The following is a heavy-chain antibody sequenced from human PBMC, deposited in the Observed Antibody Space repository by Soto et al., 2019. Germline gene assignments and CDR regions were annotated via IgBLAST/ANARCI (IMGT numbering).Heavy chain of an antibody. Sequence: EVQLLESGGGLVQPGGSLRLSCAASGFTFGNYVMSWVRQAPGKGLEWVSGISGSGSNTFYADSVKGRFTISRHNSKSTLYLQMNSLRVEDTGLYYCAKKWAGYDSDFFDYWGQGSLVTVSS. D-gene: IGHD5-12*01. J-gene: IGHJ4*02. CDR3: AKKWAGYDSDFFDY. V-gene: IGHV3-23*01. CDR1: GFTFGNYV. CDR2: ISGSGSNT.